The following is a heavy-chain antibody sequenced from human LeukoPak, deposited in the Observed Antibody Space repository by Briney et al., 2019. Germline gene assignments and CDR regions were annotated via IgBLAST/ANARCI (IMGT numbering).Heavy chain of an antibody. Sequence: GPVKVSCKASGYTFTGYYMHWVRPAPGQGLEWMGRINPNSGGTNYAQKFQGRVTMTRDTSISTAYMELSRLRSDDTAVYYCASPRKGSSNYYYGMDVWGQGTTVTVSS. CDR3: ASPRKGSSNYYYGMDV. CDR2: INPNSGGT. V-gene: IGHV1-2*06. D-gene: IGHD6-6*01. J-gene: IGHJ6*02. CDR1: GYTFTGYY.